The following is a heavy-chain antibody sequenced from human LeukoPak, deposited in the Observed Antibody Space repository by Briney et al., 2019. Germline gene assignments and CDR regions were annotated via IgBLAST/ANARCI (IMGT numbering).Heavy chain of an antibody. Sequence: PSQTLSLTCTVSGRSISSGGYYWSRIRQRPGKGLEWIGYIYYSGSTYYNPSLKSRVTISVDTSKNQFSLKLSSVTAADTAVYYCARDALAYCGGDCFDYWGQGTLVTVSS. CDR1: GRSISSGGYY. CDR2: IYYSGST. J-gene: IGHJ4*02. CDR3: ARDALAYCGGDCFDY. D-gene: IGHD2-21*01. V-gene: IGHV4-31*03.